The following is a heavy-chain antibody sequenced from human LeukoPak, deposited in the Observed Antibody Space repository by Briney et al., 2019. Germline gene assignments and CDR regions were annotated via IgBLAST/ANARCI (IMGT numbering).Heavy chain of an antibody. CDR1: GGTFRNSI. V-gene: IGHV1-69*13. CDR2: IIVIFGTA. J-gene: IGHJ4*02. D-gene: IGHD3-10*01. Sequence: SVKVSCKASGGTFRNSIITWVRQAPGQGLEWMGGIIVIFGTANYAQKFQGRVTITADESTSTAYMELSRLRSDDTAVYYCARDIVVLLWFGESHLFDYWGQGTLVTVSS. CDR3: ARDIVVLLWFGESHLFDY.